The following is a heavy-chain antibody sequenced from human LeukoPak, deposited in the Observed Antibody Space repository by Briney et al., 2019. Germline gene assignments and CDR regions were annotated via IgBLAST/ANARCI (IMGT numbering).Heavy chain of an antibody. V-gene: IGHV1-2*02. D-gene: IGHD6-13*01. CDR2: ITPNSGGT. CDR1: GYTFTGYY. CDR3: ARDIVGIAAAAQLNWFDP. J-gene: IGHJ5*02. Sequence: ASVKVSCKASGYTFTGYYLHWVRQAPGQGLEWMGWITPNSGGTNYAQRFQGRVTMTRDTSISTAYMELSRLRSDDTAVYYCARDIVGIAAAAQLNWFDPWGQGTLVTVSS.